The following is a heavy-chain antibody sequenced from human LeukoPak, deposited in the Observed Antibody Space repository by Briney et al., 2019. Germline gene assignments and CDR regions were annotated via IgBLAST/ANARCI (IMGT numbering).Heavy chain of an antibody. Sequence: SETLSLTCTVSGGSISSYYWSWIRQPPGKGLEWIGYIYYSGSTNYNPSLKSRVTISVDTSKNQFSLKLSSVTAADTAVYYCARGPELDFDYWGQGTLVTVSS. J-gene: IGHJ4*02. V-gene: IGHV4-59*01. CDR2: IYYSGST. CDR1: GGSISSYY. CDR3: ARGPELDFDY.